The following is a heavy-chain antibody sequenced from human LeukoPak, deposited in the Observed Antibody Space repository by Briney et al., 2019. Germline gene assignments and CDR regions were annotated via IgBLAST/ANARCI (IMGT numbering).Heavy chain of an antibody. CDR3: ARDRLELPDY. D-gene: IGHD1-26*01. V-gene: IGHV3-66*01. CDR2: IYRGGDS. CDR1: GLTVSGNH. J-gene: IGHJ4*02. Sequence: GGSLRLSCAASGLTVSGNHMSWVRQAPGKGLEWVSVIYRGGDSYYADSVKGRFTISRDNSKNTLYLQMNRLRAEDTAVYYCARDRLELPDYWGQGTLVTVSS.